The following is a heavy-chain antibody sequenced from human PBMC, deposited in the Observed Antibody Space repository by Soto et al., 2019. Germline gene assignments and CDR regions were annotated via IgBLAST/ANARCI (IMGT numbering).Heavy chain of an antibody. Sequence: LRLSCVASGFTFSSYAMSWVRQAPGQRLEWVATFSGGRDTTWHADSVKGRSTVSRDSSKNTLSLQMNSLRPEDTALYYCAKATSATCTGSICYSFDYWGQGTLVTVSS. V-gene: IGHV3-23*01. CDR2: FSGGRDTT. CDR1: GFTFSSYA. D-gene: IGHD2-21*01. CDR3: AKATSATCTGSICYSFDY. J-gene: IGHJ4*02.